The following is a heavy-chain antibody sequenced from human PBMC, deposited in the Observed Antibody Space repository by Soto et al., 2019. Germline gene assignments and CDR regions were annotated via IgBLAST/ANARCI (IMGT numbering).Heavy chain of an antibody. J-gene: IGHJ4*02. V-gene: IGHV4-30-2*01. Sequence: SETLSLTCAVSGGSISSGGYSWNWIRQPLGKGLEWIGYIYHSGSTYYNPSLKSRVTISVDTSKNQFSLKLTSVTAADTAVYYCARDKITGLFDYWGQGTLVTVSS. CDR2: IYHSGST. CDR3: ARDKITGLFDY. D-gene: IGHD2-8*02. CDR1: GGSISSGGYS.